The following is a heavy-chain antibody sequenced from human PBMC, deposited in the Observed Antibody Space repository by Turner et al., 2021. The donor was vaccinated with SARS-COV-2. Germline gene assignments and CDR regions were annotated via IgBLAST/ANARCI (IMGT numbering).Heavy chain of an antibody. J-gene: IGHJ6*02. D-gene: IGHD5-18*01. CDR3: ARLMDTAMDYYGTDV. V-gene: IGHV4-39*01. CDR1: GGSISSSSYY. CDR2: IYYSGSA. Sequence: QLQLQESGPGLVKPSETLSLTCTVSGGSISSSSYYWGWIRQPPGKGLEWIGNIYYSGSAYYNPSLKSRVTISVDPSKNQFSLKLTSVTAADTAVYYCARLMDTAMDYYGTDVWGQGTTFTVSS.